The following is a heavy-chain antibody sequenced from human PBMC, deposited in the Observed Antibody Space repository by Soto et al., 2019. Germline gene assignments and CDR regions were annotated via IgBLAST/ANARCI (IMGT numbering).Heavy chain of an antibody. D-gene: IGHD6-13*01. Sequence: GESLKISSKGSGYRFSSYGISWVRQMSGKGLEWMGRIDPSDSYTNYSPPFQGRVTISADKSISTAYLQWSSLKASDTAMYYCARHGPAAGGPMDVWGQGTTVTVSS. CDR1: GYRFSSYG. CDR2: IDPSDSYT. V-gene: IGHV5-10-1*01. CDR3: ARHGPAAGGPMDV. J-gene: IGHJ6*02.